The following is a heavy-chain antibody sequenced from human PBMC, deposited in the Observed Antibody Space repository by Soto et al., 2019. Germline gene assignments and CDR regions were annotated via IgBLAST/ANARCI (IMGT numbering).Heavy chain of an antibody. Sequence: SVKVSCKASGGTFSSYTISWVRQAPGQGLEWMGRINPILGIANYAQKFQGRVTMTRNKSTSTAYMELSSLRSEDTAVYYCAREISRSGPWGQGTLVTVSS. J-gene: IGHJ5*02. V-gene: IGHV1-69*04. CDR2: INPILGIA. CDR3: AREISRSGP. CDR1: GGTFSSYT.